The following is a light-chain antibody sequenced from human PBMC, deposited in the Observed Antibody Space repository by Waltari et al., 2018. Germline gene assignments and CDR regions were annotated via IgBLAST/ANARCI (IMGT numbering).Light chain of an antibody. Sequence: QTVVTQEPSFSVSPGGTVTLTCGLNSGSVSTNYYPIWYQQTPGQAPRTLIYSTNTRSSGVPDRFSGSILGNKAALTITGAQADDESDYYCVLYMGSGISVFGGGTKLTVL. V-gene: IGLV8-61*01. J-gene: IGLJ2*01. CDR1: SGSVSTNYY. CDR3: VLYMGSGISV. CDR2: STN.